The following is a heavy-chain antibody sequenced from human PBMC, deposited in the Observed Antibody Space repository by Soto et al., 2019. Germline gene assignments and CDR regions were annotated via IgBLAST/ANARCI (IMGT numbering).Heavy chain of an antibody. Sequence: QVQLVQSGAEVKKPGASVKVSCKASGYTFTSYAMHWVRQAPGQRLEWMGWINAGNGNTKYSQKFQGRVTITRDTSGSTAYMELSSLRSEDTAVYYCARDNEVTMIVEGLYFDYWGQGTLVTVSS. V-gene: IGHV1-3*01. CDR2: INAGNGNT. D-gene: IGHD3-22*01. J-gene: IGHJ4*02. CDR3: ARDNEVTMIVEGLYFDY. CDR1: GYTFTSYA.